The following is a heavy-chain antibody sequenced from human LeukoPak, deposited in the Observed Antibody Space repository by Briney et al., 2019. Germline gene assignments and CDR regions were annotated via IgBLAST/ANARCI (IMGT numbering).Heavy chain of an antibody. CDR1: GFTFSNYS. CDR2: IGSSGSYI. Sequence: GGSLRLSCAASGFTFSNYSMNWVRQAPGKGLEWVSSIGSSGSYIYYADSVKGRFTISRDNAKNSLYLQMNSLRGEDTAVYYCARDTTSSSRGDYFDYWGQGTLVTVSS. CDR3: ARDTTSSSRGDYFDY. J-gene: IGHJ4*02. D-gene: IGHD6-13*01. V-gene: IGHV3-21*06.